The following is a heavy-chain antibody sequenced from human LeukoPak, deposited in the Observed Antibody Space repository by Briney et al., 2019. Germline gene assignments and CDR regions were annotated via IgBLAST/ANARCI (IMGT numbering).Heavy chain of an antibody. CDR2: ISWDGSTT. Sequence: GGSLRLSCAASGFTFDDYGMSWVRQAPGKGLEWVSLISWDGSTTYYADSVKGRFTISRDNSKNSLYLQMNSLRVEDTALYYCAKDTDSSGYYSGYFDYWGQGTLVTVSS. V-gene: IGHV3-43D*03. CDR1: GFTFDDYG. J-gene: IGHJ4*02. CDR3: AKDTDSSGYYSGYFDY. D-gene: IGHD3-22*01.